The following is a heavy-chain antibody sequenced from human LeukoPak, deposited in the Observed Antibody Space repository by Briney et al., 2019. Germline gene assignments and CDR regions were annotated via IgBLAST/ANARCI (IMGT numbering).Heavy chain of an antibody. J-gene: IGHJ5*02. CDR3: ARDPVITMVRGVMGDPDNWFDP. CDR1: RGTFSSYA. D-gene: IGHD3-10*01. Sequence: GASVKVSCKASRGTFSSYAISWVRQAPGQGLEWMGGIIPIFGTANYAQKFQGRVTITTDESTSTAYMELSSLRSEDTAVYYCARDPVITMVRGVMGDPDNWFDPWGQGTLVTVSS. CDR2: IIPIFGTA. V-gene: IGHV1-69*05.